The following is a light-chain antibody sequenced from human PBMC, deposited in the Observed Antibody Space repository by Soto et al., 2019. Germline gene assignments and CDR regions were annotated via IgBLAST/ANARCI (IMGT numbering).Light chain of an antibody. CDR3: SSYTSTWV. J-gene: IGLJ1*01. CDR2: DVN. Sequence: QSVLTQPASVSGSPGQSITISCTGASSYIGGYKYVSWYQQYPGEAPKLILYDVNSRPSGVSNRFSGSKSGNTASLTISGLQAVDEADYYCSSYTSTWVFGTGTKLTVL. V-gene: IGLV2-14*01. CDR1: SSYIGGYKY.